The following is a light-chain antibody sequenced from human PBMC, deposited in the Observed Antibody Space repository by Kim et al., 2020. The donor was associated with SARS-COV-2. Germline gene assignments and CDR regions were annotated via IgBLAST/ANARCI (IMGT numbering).Light chain of an antibody. CDR2: QDS. Sequence: VSPGQTASITCSSDKLGDKYACWYQQKPGQSPVLVIYQDSKRPSGSPERFSGSNSGNTATLTIGGTQAMDEADYYCQAWVSSTGVFGTGTKVTVL. CDR1: KLGDKY. CDR3: QAWVSSTGV. J-gene: IGLJ1*01. V-gene: IGLV3-1*01.